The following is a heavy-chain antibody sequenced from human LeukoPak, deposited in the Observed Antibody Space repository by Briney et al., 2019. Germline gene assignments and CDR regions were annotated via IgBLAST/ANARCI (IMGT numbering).Heavy chain of an antibody. V-gene: IGHV1-2*06. J-gene: IGHJ4*02. CDR3: ARGVPNMVCCSTSCYTSYYFDY. CDR2: INPNSGGT. Sequence: ASVKVSCKASGYTFTGYYMHWVRQAPGQGLEWMGRINPNSGGTNYAQKFQGRVTMTRDTSISTAYMELSRLRSDDTAVYYCARGVPNMVCCSTSCYTSYYFDYWGQGTLVTVSS. D-gene: IGHD2-2*02. CDR1: GYTFTGYY.